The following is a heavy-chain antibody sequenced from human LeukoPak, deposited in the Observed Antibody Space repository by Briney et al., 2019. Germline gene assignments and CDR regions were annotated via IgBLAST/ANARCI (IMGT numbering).Heavy chain of an antibody. J-gene: IGHJ4*02. CDR1: GGSISSYY. Sequence: SETLSLTCTVSGGSISSYYWSWIRQPAGKGLEWIGRIYTSGSTNYNPSLKSRVTISVDTSKNQFSLKLSSVTAADTAVYYCASVGYCSSTSCYTFNYWGQGTLVTVSS. V-gene: IGHV4-4*07. CDR3: ASVGYCSSTSCYTFNY. CDR2: IYTSGST. D-gene: IGHD2-2*02.